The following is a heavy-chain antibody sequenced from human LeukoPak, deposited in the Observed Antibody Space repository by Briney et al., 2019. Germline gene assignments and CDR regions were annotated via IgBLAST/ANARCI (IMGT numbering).Heavy chain of an antibody. CDR1: GFTFSTYS. D-gene: IGHD6-19*01. J-gene: IGHJ4*02. V-gene: IGHV3-23*01. CDR2: IYNSGAKT. CDR3: AKDVAPDSGWDLDH. Sequence: GGSLRLSCAASGFTFSTYSMTWVRQGPGKGLEWVSSIYNSGAKTFYADSVKGRFTISRDNSKNTLYLQMNSLRVEDTAVYYCAKDVAPDSGWDLDHWGQGTLVTVSS.